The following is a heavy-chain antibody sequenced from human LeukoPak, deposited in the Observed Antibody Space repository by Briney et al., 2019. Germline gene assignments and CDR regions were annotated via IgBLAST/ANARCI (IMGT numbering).Heavy chain of an antibody. D-gene: IGHD5-12*01. J-gene: IGHJ5*02. CDR2: IKQDGSEK. CDR3: ASGYSGHANWFDP. CDR1: GFTFSISW. V-gene: IGHV3-7*01. Sequence: GGSLRLSCAASGFTFSISWMTWVRQAPGQGLEWVANIKQDGSEKYYVDSVKGRFTISRDNAKNSLYLQMNSLRDEDTAVYYCASGYSGHANWFDPWGQGTLVTVSS.